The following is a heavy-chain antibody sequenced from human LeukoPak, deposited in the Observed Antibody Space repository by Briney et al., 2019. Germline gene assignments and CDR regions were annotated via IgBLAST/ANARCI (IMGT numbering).Heavy chain of an antibody. Sequence: GTSLRLSCAASGFTFNNYGMHWVRQAPGKGLEWVAVIWYDASNEYYADSVKGRFTISRDNSKNTLYLQMNSLRAEDTAVYYCAKLKTFSGSHHPFDYWGQGTLVTVSS. V-gene: IGHV3-33*06. J-gene: IGHJ4*02. CDR2: IWYDASNE. D-gene: IGHD6-13*01. CDR3: AKLKTFSGSHHPFDY. CDR1: GFTFNNYG.